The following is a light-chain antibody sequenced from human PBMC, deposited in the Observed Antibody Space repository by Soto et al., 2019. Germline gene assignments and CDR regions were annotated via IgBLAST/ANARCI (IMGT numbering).Light chain of an antibody. V-gene: IGLV3-1*01. Sequence: SYELTQPPSVSVSPGQTASITCSGHKLGDKYVYWYQQKPGQSPVVVIYQDNNRPSGIPERFSGSNSGNTATLTISGTQAMDEADYYCQAWDSSAVVFGGGTKLTVL. CDR2: QDN. CDR1: KLGDKY. CDR3: QAWDSSAVV. J-gene: IGLJ3*02.